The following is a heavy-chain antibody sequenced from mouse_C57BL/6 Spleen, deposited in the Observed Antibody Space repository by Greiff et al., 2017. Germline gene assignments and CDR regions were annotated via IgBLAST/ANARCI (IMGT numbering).Heavy chain of an antibody. J-gene: IGHJ4*01. D-gene: IGHD2-1*01. CDR1: GYTFTDYN. Sequence: VQLKESGPELVKPGASVKIPCKASGYTFTDYNMDWVKQSHGKSLEWIGDINPNNGGTIYNQKFKGKATLTVDKSSSTAYMELRSLTSEDTAVYYCAREGGYGNYEDYYAMDYWGQGTSVTVSS. CDR2: INPNNGGT. V-gene: IGHV1-18*01. CDR3: AREGGYGNYEDYYAMDY.